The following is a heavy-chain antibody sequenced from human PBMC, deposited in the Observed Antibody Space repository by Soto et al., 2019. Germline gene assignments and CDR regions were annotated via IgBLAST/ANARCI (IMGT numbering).Heavy chain of an antibody. CDR2: LYNSGGT. D-gene: IGHD3-22*01. Sequence: SETLSLTCTVSGGSISSYYWSWIRQFPGKGLEWIGYLYNSGGTNYNPSLKSRVTISVDTSKNQFSLKLSSVTAADTAVYYCARSRGGYFDYWGQGTLVTVSS. CDR3: ARSRGGYFDY. J-gene: IGHJ4*02. CDR1: GGSISSYY. V-gene: IGHV4-59*01.